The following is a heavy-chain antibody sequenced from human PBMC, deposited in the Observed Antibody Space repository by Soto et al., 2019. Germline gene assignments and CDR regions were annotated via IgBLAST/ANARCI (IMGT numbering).Heavy chain of an antibody. CDR1: GFTFSTYW. D-gene: IGHD3-22*01. J-gene: IGHJ4*02. Sequence: GGSLRLSCAASGFTFSTYWMHWVRQAPGKGLVWVSRISSDGSTTTYADSVKGRFTISRDNAKNTLYLQMNSLRGEDTAVYYRARDSGYSVNDYWGQGTLVTVSS. V-gene: IGHV3-74*01. CDR2: ISSDGSTT. CDR3: ARDSGYSVNDY.